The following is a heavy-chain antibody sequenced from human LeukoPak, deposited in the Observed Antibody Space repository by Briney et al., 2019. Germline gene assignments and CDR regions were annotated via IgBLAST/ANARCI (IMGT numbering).Heavy chain of an antibody. CDR3: ARDVSGWYQLDY. J-gene: IGHJ4*02. V-gene: IGHV3-11*06. CDR2: ISGGGGFT. CDR1: GFTFSDYY. Sequence: GGSLRLSCAASGFTFSDYYMSWIRRAPGKGLEWISYISGGGGFTNYADSVRGRFTISRDNAKNSLHLHMDSLRAEGTAVYYCARDVSGWYQLDYWGQGTLVTVSS. D-gene: IGHD6-19*01.